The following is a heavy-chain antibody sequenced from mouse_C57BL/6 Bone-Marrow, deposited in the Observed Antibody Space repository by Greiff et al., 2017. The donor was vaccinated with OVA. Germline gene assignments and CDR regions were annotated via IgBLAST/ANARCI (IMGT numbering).Heavy chain of an antibody. V-gene: IGHV5-9*01. CDR1: GFTFSSYT. CDR3: ARLLYYYGSKGGYYFDY. J-gene: IGHJ2*01. D-gene: IGHD1-1*01. Sequence: DVKLVESGGGLVKPGGSLKLSCAASGFTFSSYTMSWVRQTPEKRLEWVATISGGGGNTYYPDSVKGRFTISRDNAKNTLYLQMSSLRSEDTALYYCARLLYYYGSKGGYYFDYWGQGTTLTVSS. CDR2: ISGGGGNT.